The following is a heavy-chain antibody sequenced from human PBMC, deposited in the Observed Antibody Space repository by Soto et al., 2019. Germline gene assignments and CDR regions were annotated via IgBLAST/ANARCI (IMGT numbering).Heavy chain of an antibody. CDR2: ISGSGGST. D-gene: IGHD6-19*01. J-gene: IGHJ3*02. CDR1: GIIFTGYG. V-gene: IGHV3-23*01. Sequence: GGSLRLSCAASGIIFTGYGMHWVRQAPGQGLEWVAVISGSGGSTYYADSVKGRFTISRDNSKNTLYLQMNSLRAEDTAVYYCAKVQWLVRPDAFDIWGQGTMVTVSS. CDR3: AKVQWLVRPDAFDI.